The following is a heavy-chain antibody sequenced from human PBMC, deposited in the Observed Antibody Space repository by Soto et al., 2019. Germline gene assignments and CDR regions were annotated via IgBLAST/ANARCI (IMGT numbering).Heavy chain of an antibody. CDR1: GLTFSSYA. Sequence: EVQLLESGGGLVQPGGSLRLSCAASGLTFSSYAMNWVRQAPVKWLECVSLISASADRTFYADSVKRLFTVSRDKSKSTLFLQMISLIADDTAVYYFAILYRSGWYGFEDYWGKGTLVTVFS. V-gene: IGHV3-23*01. D-gene: IGHD6-19*01. J-gene: IGHJ4*02. CDR3: AILYRSGWYGFEDY. CDR2: ISASADRT.